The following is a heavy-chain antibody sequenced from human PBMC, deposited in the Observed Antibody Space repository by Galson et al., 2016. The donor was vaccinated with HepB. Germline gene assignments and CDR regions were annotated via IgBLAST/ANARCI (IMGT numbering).Heavy chain of an antibody. J-gene: IGHJ6*03. CDR1: GFTFSSYG. D-gene: IGHD2-21*01. Sequence: SLRLSCAASGFTFSSYGMHWVRQAPGKGLEWVAVIWYDGSNKYCADSVKGRFTISRDNSKNTLYLQMNSLRAEDTAVYYCARGGTYCGGYCYYYMDVGGKGTPVTVSS. V-gene: IGHV3-33*01. CDR2: IWYDGSNK. CDR3: ARGGTYCGGYCYYYMDV.